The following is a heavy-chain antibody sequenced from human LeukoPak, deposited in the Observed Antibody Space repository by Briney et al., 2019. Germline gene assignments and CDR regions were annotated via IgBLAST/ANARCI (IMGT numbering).Heavy chain of an antibody. V-gene: IGHV4-59*01. CDR3: ARAGPRRDGYNVDY. Sequence: SETLSLTCTVSGGSISYYYWGWIRQPPGKGLEWIGYIYYSGNTDYNPSPKSRVTMSVDTSRNQFSLRLTSVTAADTAVYYCARAGPRRDGYNVDYWGQGTLVTVSS. CDR1: GGSISYYY. J-gene: IGHJ4*02. CDR2: IYYSGNT. D-gene: IGHD5-24*01.